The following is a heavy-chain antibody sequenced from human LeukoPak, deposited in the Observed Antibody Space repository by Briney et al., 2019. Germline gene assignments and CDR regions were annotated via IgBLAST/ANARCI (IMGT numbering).Heavy chain of an antibody. J-gene: IGHJ4*02. CDR2: MNPNSGNT. D-gene: IGHD3-3*01. Sequence: ASVKVSCKASGYTFTSYDINWVRQATGQGLEWMGWMNPNSGNTGYAQKFQGRVTMTRNTSISTAYMELSSLRSEDTAVYYCARVGGGVATYDFGFDYWGQGTLVTVSS. V-gene: IGHV1-8*01. CDR1: GYTFTSYD. CDR3: ARVGGGVATYDFGFDY.